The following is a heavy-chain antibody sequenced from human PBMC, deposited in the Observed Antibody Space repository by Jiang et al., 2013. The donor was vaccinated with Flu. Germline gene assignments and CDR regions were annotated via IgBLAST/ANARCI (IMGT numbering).Heavy chain of an antibody. CDR3: ASNLWFGAAAGQDY. D-gene: IGHD6-13*01. V-gene: IGHV3-21*01. J-gene: IGHJ4*02. Sequence: SGFTFSSYSMNWVRQAPGKGLEWVSSISSSSSYIYYADSVKGRFTISRDNAKNSLYLQMNSLRAEDTAVYYCASNLWFGAAAGQDYWGQGTLVTVSS. CDR2: ISSSSSYI. CDR1: GFTFSSYS.